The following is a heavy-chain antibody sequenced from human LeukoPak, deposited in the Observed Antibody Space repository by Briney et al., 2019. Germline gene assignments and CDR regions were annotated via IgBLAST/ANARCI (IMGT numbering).Heavy chain of an antibody. Sequence: SETLSLTCTVSGGSISSGDYYWSWIRQPPGKGLEWIGYIYYSGSTYYNPSLKSRVTISVDTSKNQFSLKLSSVTAADTAVYYCAREGAPRAFDIWGQGTMVTVSS. CDR2: IYYSGST. J-gene: IGHJ3*02. V-gene: IGHV4-30-4*02. CDR1: GGSISSGDYY. D-gene: IGHD3-16*01. CDR3: AREGAPRAFDI.